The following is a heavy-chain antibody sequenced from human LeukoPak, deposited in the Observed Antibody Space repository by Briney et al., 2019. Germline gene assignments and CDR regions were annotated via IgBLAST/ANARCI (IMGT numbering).Heavy chain of an antibody. CDR2: ISSSSSYI. V-gene: IGHV3-21*01. J-gene: IGHJ4*02. D-gene: IGHD2-2*01. CDR1: GFTFSSYS. Sequence: PGGSLRLSCAASGFTFSSYSMNWVRQAPGKGLEWVSSISSSSSYIYYADSVKGRFTISRDNAKNSLYLQMNSLRAEDTAVYYCARDCSSTSCYLVDYWGQGTLVTVSS. CDR3: ARDCSSTSCYLVDY.